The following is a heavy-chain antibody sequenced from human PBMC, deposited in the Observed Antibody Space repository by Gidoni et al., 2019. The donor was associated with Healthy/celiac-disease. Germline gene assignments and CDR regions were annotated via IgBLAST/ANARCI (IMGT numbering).Heavy chain of an antibody. CDR2: ISGSGGST. Sequence: VQLLESVGGLLQPWGSLRLSCAPSVFTFSSYAMRWVRQAPGKGLEWVSAISGSGGSTYYADSVKGRFTISRDNSKNTLYLQMNSLRAEDTAVYYCAKQIYSNFLGCFDYWGQGTLVTVSS. CDR3: AKQIYSNFLGCFDY. CDR1: VFTFSSYA. D-gene: IGHD4-4*01. V-gene: IGHV3-23*01. J-gene: IGHJ4*02.